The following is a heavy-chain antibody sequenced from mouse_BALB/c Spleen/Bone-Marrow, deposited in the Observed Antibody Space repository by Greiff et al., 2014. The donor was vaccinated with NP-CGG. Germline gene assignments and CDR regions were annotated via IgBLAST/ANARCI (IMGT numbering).Heavy chain of an antibody. D-gene: IGHD2-1*01. J-gene: IGHJ4*01. Sequence: EVQLQQSGAQLVKPGASVKLSCTASGFNIKDTYMHWVKQRPEQGLEWIGRIDPANGNTKYVPTFQGKATITADTSSNTAYLQHSSLTAEDTAVYYCASSGNYEWGAMDYWGQGNSVPVSS. CDR3: ASSGNYEWGAMDY. CDR2: IDPANGNT. V-gene: IGHV14-3*02. CDR1: GFNIKDTY.